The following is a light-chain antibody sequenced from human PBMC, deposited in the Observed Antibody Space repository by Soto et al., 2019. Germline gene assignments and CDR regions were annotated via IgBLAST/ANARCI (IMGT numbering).Light chain of an antibody. V-gene: IGLV2-14*03. Sequence: QSALTQPASVSGSPGQSITISCTGTSSDVGAYNYVSWYQQHPGKAPKLMIYDVSSRPSGVSNRFSGSKSGNTASLTISGLQAEDKADYYCSSYTSGSTYVFGTGTKLTVL. J-gene: IGLJ1*01. CDR3: SSYTSGSTYV. CDR2: DVS. CDR1: SSDVGAYNY.